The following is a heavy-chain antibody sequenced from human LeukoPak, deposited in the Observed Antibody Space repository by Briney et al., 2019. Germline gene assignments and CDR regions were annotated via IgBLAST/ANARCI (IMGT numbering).Heavy chain of an antibody. Sequence: GASVKVSCKASGYTFTGYYMHWVRQAPGQGLEWMGWINPNSGGTNYAQKFQGRVTMTRDTSISTAYMELSRLRSDDTAVYYCARVCGEMATITGAFDIWGQGTMVTVSS. V-gene: IGHV1-2*02. J-gene: IGHJ3*02. CDR3: ARVCGEMATITGAFDI. CDR1: GYTFTGYY. D-gene: IGHD5-24*01. CDR2: INPNSGGT.